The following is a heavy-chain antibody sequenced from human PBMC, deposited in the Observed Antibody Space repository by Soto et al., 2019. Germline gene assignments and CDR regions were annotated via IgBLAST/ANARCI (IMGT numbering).Heavy chain of an antibody. CDR2: IIPIFGTA. D-gene: IGHD3-22*01. CDR3: ARGLMGYYYDSMAGMDV. V-gene: IGHV1-69*13. J-gene: IGHJ6*02. CDR1: GGTFSSYA. Sequence: ASVKFSCKASGGTFSSYAISWVRQAPGQGLEWMGGIIPIFGTANYAQKFQGRVTITADESTSTAYMELSSLRSEDTAVYYCARGLMGYYYDSMAGMDVWGQGTTVTVSS.